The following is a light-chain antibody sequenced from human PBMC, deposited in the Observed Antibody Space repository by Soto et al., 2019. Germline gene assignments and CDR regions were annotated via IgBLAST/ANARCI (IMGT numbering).Light chain of an antibody. CDR1: SSDVGGYKY. V-gene: IGLV2-14*01. J-gene: IGLJ1*01. CDR3: SSYTSSSSYV. Sequence: QSVLTQPPSASGSPGQSITISCTGTSSDVGGYKYVSWYQQHPDKAPKLIIYDVTNRPSGISNRFSGSKSGNTASLTISGLQAEDEADYYCSSYTSSSSYVFGTGTKVTVL. CDR2: DVT.